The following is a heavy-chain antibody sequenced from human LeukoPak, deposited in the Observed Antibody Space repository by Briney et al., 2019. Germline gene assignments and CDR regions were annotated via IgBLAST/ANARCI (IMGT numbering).Heavy chain of an antibody. V-gene: IGHV3-30-3*01. D-gene: IGHD3-10*01. CDR1: GFTFSNFA. J-gene: IGHJ4*02. Sequence: PGGSLRLSCAASGFTFSNFAMHWVRQASGKGLEWVALISYDESNKYYADSVKGRFTISRDNSKNTLYLQMNSLRAEDTAVYYCAREVGRGSYYILWGQGTLVTVSS. CDR2: ISYDESNK. CDR3: AREVGRGSYYIL.